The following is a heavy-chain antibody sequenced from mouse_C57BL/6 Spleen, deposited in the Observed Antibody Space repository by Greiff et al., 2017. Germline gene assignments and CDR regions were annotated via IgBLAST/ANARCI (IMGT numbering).Heavy chain of an antibody. CDR3: ARFTTVVDYYAMDY. Sequence: QVQLKESGAELARPGASVKLSCKASGYTFTSYGISWVKQRTGQGLEWIGEIYPRSGNTYYNEKFKGKATLTADKSSSTAYMELRSLTSEDSAVYFCARFTTVVDYYAMDYWGQGTSVTVSS. CDR2: IYPRSGNT. CDR1: GYTFTSYG. V-gene: IGHV1-81*01. D-gene: IGHD1-1*01. J-gene: IGHJ4*01.